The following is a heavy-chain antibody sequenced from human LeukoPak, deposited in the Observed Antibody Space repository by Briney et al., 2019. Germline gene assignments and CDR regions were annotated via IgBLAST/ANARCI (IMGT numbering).Heavy chain of an antibody. CDR3: ARHYYGSGSPSGIDY. D-gene: IGHD3-10*01. V-gene: IGHV4-34*01. CDR2: INHSGST. Sequence: PSETLSLTCAVYGGSFSGYYWSWIRQPPGKGLEWIGEINHSGSTNYNPSLKSRVTISVDASKNQFSLKLSSVTAADTAVYYCARHYYGSGSPSGIDYWGQGTLVTVSS. J-gene: IGHJ4*02. CDR1: GGSFSGYY.